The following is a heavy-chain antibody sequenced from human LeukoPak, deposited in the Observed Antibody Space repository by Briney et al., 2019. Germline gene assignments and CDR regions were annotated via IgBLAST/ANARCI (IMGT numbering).Heavy chain of an antibody. D-gene: IGHD3-22*01. Sequence: ASEKVSCKASGYTFTGYYIHWVRQAPGQGLEWMGGIIPIFGTANYAQKFQGRVTITADESTSTAYMELSSLRSEDTAVYYCARVCYDSSGYYPLCFQHWGQGTLVTVSS. CDR3: ARVCYDSSGYYPLCFQH. J-gene: IGHJ1*01. CDR1: GYTFTGYY. CDR2: IIPIFGTA. V-gene: IGHV1-69*13.